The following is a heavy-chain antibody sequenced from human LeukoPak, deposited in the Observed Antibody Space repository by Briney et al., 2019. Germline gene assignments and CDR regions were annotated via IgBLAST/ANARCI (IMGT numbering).Heavy chain of an antibody. CDR1: GGSFSGYY. V-gene: IGHV4-34*01. CDR3: ARQGSSWYEVVDY. Sequence: SETLSLTCAVYGGSFSGYYWSWIRKPPGKGLEWIGEINHSGSTYYNPSLKSRVTISVDTSKNQFSLKLSSVTAADTAVYYCARQGSSWYEVVDYWGQGTLVTVSS. CDR2: INHSGST. J-gene: IGHJ4*02. D-gene: IGHD6-13*01.